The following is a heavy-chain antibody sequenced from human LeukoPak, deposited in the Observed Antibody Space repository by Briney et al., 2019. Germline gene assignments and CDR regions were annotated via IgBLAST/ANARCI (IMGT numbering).Heavy chain of an antibody. Sequence: PGGSLRLSCAASGFTFSSYSMNWVRQAPGKGLEWVSSISSSSSYIYYADSAKGRFTISRDNAKNSLYLQMNSLRAEDTAVYYCARELWGSSTISGTSDFDYWGQGTLVTVSS. CDR3: ARELWGSSTISGTSDFDY. D-gene: IGHD5/OR15-5a*01. J-gene: IGHJ4*02. V-gene: IGHV3-21*01. CDR2: ISSSSSYI. CDR1: GFTFSSYS.